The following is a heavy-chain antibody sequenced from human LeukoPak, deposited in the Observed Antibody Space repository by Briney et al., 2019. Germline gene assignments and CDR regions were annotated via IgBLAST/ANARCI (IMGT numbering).Heavy chain of an antibody. CDR2: IAGSDTRT. CDR3: ATLGYHLDS. V-gene: IGHV3-48*03. J-gene: IGHJ4*02. D-gene: IGHD3-22*01. CDR1: GFAFSGYE. Sequence: PGGSLRLSCAASGFAFSGYEMNWVRQAPGNGLEWVSYIAGSDTRTYYADSVKGRFTISRDNAKNSLYLQMNSLRAEDTGLYYCATLGYHLDSWGQGTLVTVSS.